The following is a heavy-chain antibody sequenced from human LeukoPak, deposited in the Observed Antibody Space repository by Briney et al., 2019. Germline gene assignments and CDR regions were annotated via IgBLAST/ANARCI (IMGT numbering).Heavy chain of an antibody. J-gene: IGHJ6*03. CDR2: INSDGSST. D-gene: IGHD3-3*01. CDR3: ARDGYDFWSGYYYYYYYMDV. Sequence: GGSLRLSCAASGFTFSSYWMHWVRQAPGKVLVWVSRINSDGSSTSYADSVKGRFTISRDNAKNTLYLQMNSLRAEDTAVYYCARDGYDFWSGYYYYYYYMDVWGKGTTVTVSS. V-gene: IGHV3-74*01. CDR1: GFTFSSYW.